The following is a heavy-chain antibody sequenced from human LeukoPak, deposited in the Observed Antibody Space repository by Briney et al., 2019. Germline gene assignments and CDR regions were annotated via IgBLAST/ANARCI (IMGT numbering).Heavy chain of an antibody. J-gene: IGHJ2*01. CDR3: ARSDSGWYPDFDL. CDR1: GYSFTSYW. D-gene: IGHD6-19*01. CDR2: IHPSDSDT. Sequence: GESLKISCKGSGYSFTSYWIGWVRQMPGKRLEWMGIIHPSDSDTRYNPSFQGQVTISADKSISTAFLHWTSLKASDSAMYYCARSDSGWYPDFDLWGRGTLVTVSS. V-gene: IGHV5-51*01.